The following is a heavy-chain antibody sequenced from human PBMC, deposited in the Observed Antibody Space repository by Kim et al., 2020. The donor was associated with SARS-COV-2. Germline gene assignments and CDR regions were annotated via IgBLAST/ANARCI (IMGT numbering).Heavy chain of an antibody. V-gene: IGHV3-48*02. CDR1: GFTFSSYS. J-gene: IGHJ4*02. D-gene: IGHD6-19*01. CDR3: KTQPNIAVAGIYYFDY. CDR2: ISSSSSTI. Sequence: GGSLRLSCAASGFTFSSYSMNWVRQAPGKGLEWVSYISSSSSTIYYADSVKGRFTISRDNAKNSLYLQMNSLRDEDTAVYYCKTQPNIAVAGIYYFDYWGQGTLVTVSS.